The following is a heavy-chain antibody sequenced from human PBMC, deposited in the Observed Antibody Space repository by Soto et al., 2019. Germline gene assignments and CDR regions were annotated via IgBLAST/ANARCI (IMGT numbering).Heavy chain of an antibody. CDR2: INPANGNT. CDR1: GFTFSDTL. J-gene: IGHJ3*01. CDR3: ARDIVSVGPRAKDAFEV. V-gene: IGHV1-3*01. Sequence: QVQLVQSGAEMKKPGASVNISCQASGFTFSDTLINWVRQGPGQGLEWMGWINPANGNTRYSESFQGRVTISSLSSASTAYVALSDLTSEDTAVYYCARDIVSVGPRAKDAFEVWGQGTMIPVSS. D-gene: IGHD1-26*01.